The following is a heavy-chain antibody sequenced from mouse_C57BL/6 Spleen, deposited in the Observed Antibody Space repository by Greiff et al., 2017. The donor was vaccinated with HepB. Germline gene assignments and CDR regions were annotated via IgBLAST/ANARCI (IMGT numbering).Heavy chain of an antibody. V-gene: IGHV1-82*01. CDR2: IYPGDGDT. Sequence: QVQLQQSGPELVKPGASVKISCKASGYAFSSSWMNWVKQRPGKGLEWIGRIYPGDGDTNYNGKFKGKATLTADKSSSTAYMQLSSLTSEDSAVYFCARSEIFDYDDWYFDVWGTGTTVTVSS. D-gene: IGHD2-4*01. J-gene: IGHJ1*03. CDR3: ARSEIFDYDDWYFDV. CDR1: GYAFSSSW.